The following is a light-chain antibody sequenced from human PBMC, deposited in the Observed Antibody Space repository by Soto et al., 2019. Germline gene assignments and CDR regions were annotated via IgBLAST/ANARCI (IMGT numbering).Light chain of an antibody. CDR1: SSDVGGYDF. V-gene: IGLV2-14*01. Sequence: QSVLTQPASVSGSPGQSITISCTGTSSDVGGYDFVSWYQQHPGKAPKVMIYDVSNRPSGVSNRFSGSKSGNTASLTISGLQAEDVAEHYGLSYTSSDTYVFGSATNAPVL. CDR3: LSYTSSDTYV. CDR2: DVS. J-gene: IGLJ1*01.